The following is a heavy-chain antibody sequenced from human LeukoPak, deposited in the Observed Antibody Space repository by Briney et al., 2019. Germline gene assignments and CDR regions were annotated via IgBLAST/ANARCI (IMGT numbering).Heavy chain of an antibody. CDR1: GYTFTTYG. CDR2: ISGYNGNT. J-gene: IGHJ4*02. Sequence: ASVTVSCKASGYTFTTYGISWVRQAPGQGLEWMGWISGYNGNTHYAQKLQGRVTMTTDTSTSTVYMELRSLRSDDTAVYYCARGSPPRRNYDSRGYYSYYFDYWGQGTLVTVSS. D-gene: IGHD3-22*01. CDR3: ARGSPPRRNYDSRGYYSYYFDY. V-gene: IGHV1-18*01.